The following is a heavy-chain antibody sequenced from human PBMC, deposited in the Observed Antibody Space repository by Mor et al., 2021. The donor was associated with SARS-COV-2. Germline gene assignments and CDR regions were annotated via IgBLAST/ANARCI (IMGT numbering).Heavy chain of an antibody. D-gene: IGHD1-26*01. CDR3: AARAGMVALPLVDY. Sequence: SPSFQGHVTISADKSISTAYLQWSSLKASDTAMYYCAARAGMVALPLVDYWGQGTLVTVSS. J-gene: IGHJ4*02. V-gene: IGHV5-10-1*01.